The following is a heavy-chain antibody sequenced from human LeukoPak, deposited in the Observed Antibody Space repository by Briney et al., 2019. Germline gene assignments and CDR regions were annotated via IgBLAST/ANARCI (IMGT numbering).Heavy chain of an antibody. V-gene: IGHV1-2*02. CDR1: GYTFTSYY. CDR2: INPNSGGT. Sequence: GASVKVSCKASGYTFTSYYMHWVRQAPGQGLEWMGWINPNSGGTNYAQKFQGRVTMTRDTSISTAYMELSRLRSDDTAVYYCARVHLARSSGWLPGGYWGQGTLVTVSS. J-gene: IGHJ4*02. CDR3: ARVHLARSSGWLPGGY. D-gene: IGHD6-19*01.